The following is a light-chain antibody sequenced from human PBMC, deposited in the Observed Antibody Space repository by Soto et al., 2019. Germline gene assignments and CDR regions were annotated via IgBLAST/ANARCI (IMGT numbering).Light chain of an antibody. CDR1: QSVSSTY. V-gene: IGKV3-20*01. Sequence: EIVLPQSPGTLSLSPGERVTLSCRASQSVSSTYLAWYQQKPGQAPRLLIYGASSRATGIPDRFSGSGSGTDFTLTINRLEPEDFAVYYCQQYGSSPWTFGQGTKVEIK. CDR3: QQYGSSPWT. J-gene: IGKJ1*01. CDR2: GAS.